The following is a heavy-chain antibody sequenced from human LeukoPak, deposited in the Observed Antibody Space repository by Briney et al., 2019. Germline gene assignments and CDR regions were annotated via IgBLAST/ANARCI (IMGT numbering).Heavy chain of an antibody. CDR2: IYWNNDN. D-gene: IGHD5-18*01. J-gene: IGHJ3*01. CDR1: GFSLNTGGVG. CDR3: GHLEQLWFRDTFDV. Sequence: SGPTLVKPTQTLTLTCTFSGFSLNTGGVGVGWIRQPPGKALEWLALIYWNNDNRYSPSQKSRLTITKDTSQNQVVLTMTNMDPVDTGTYYCGHLEQLWFRDTFDVWSQGTMVTVSS. V-gene: IGHV2-5*01.